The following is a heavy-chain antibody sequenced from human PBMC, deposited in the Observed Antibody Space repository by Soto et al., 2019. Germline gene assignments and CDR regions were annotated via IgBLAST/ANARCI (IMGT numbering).Heavy chain of an antibody. CDR2: IHNNGAT. Sequence: SETLSLTCTISRGSIDSGGYYWSWIRQHPTEGLEWIGYIHNNGATYYNPSLTGRVSISADRSKTQFSLKVYSVNAADTGVYYGAREGAGSYWFDPWGPGGLVTVSS. D-gene: IGHD3-10*01. V-gene: IGHV4-31*03. CDR3: AREGAGSYWFDP. J-gene: IGHJ5*02. CDR1: RGSIDSGGYY.